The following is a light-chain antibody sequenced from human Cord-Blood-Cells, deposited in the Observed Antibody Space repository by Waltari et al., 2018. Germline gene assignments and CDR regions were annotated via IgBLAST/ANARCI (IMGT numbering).Light chain of an antibody. J-gene: IGLJ2*01. CDR2: GDS. CDR1: NIGSKS. CDR3: QVWDSSSDHVV. Sequence: SYVLTQPPSVSVAPGKTARITCGGNNIGSKSVHWDQQKPGQAPVLVVYGDSDRPSGIPEGFSGSNAGNTATLTISRVEAGDEADYYCQVWDSSSDHVVFGGGTKLTVL. V-gene: IGLV3-21*03.